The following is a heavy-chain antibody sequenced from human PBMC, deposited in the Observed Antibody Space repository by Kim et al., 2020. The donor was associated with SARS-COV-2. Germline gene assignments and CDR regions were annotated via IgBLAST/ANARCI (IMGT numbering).Heavy chain of an antibody. CDR2: ISGSGGRT. D-gene: IGHD5-18*01. CDR3: AKDYMVDTAMVVYYYGLDV. V-gene: IGHV3-23*01. Sequence: GGSLRLSCVASGFTFNNFAMSWVRQAPGKGLEWVSSISGSGGRTYYADSVKGRFTISRDKSKNTLYLQMNSLRADDTAVYYCAKDYMVDTAMVVYYYGLDVWGQGTTVTVSS. J-gene: IGHJ6*02. CDR1: GFTFNNFA.